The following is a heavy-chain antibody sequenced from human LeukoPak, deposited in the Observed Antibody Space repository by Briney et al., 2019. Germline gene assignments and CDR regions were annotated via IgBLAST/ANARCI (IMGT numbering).Heavy chain of an antibody. CDR1: GDSVSSNSAA. CDR2: TYYRSKWYN. D-gene: IGHD5-12*01. V-gene: IGHV6-1*01. CDR3: ARRRWFLVATILGIGDNWFDP. Sequence: SQTLSLTCAISGDSVSSNSAAWNWIRQSPSRGLEWLGRTYYRSKWYNDYAVSVKSRITINPDTSKNQFSLKLSSVTAADTAVYYCARRRWFLVATILGIGDNWFDPWGQGTLVTVSS. J-gene: IGHJ5*02.